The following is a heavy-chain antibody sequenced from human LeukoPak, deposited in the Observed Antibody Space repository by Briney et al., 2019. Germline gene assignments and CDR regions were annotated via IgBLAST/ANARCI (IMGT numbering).Heavy chain of an antibody. J-gene: IGHJ4*02. CDR2: IYYSGSSGST. CDR3: ARHQAGGSFDY. Sequence: PSETLSLTCIVSGGSISGYYWSWIRQPPGKGLKWIGYIYYSGSSGSTDYNPSLKSRVTISVDMSKNQFSLKLSSVTAACTALYYCARHQAGGSFDYWGQSTLVTVSS. D-gene: IGHD1-26*01. CDR1: GGSISGYY. V-gene: IGHV4-59*01.